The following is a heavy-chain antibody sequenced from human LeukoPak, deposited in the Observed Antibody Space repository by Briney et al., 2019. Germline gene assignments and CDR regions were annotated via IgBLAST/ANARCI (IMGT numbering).Heavy chain of an antibody. J-gene: IGHJ3*02. V-gene: IGHV3-33*06. Sequence: PGGSLRLSCAASGFPFSGSGMHWVRQAPGKGLEWVAVVWYDGSHQYYADSVKGRFTISRDNSKNTVDLQMSSLRAEDTAVYYCAKGSAVAGTIYSLDIWGQGTMVTVSS. CDR3: AKGSAVAGTIYSLDI. D-gene: IGHD6-13*01. CDR2: VWYDGSHQ. CDR1: GFPFSGSG.